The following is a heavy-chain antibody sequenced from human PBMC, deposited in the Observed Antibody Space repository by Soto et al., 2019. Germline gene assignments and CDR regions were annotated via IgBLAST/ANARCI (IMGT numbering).Heavy chain of an antibody. CDR1: GGFVSSGSYY. CDR3: ARVERGTATTVVDAFDI. V-gene: IGHV4-34*01. CDR2: KSHSGGT. D-gene: IGHD1-1*01. Sequence: QVQLQQWGAGLLKPSETLSLTCAVYGGFVSSGSYYWSWIRQPPGKGLEWIGEKSHSGGTHFNPSLKSRVTISVDTSKNQFSLMMSSVTAADTALYYCARVERGTATTVVDAFDIWGPGKMVTVSS. J-gene: IGHJ3*02.